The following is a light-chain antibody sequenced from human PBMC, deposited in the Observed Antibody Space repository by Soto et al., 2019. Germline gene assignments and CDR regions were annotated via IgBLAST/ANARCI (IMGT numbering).Light chain of an antibody. CDR1: KSVSSSY. J-gene: IGKJ5*01. CDR3: QQYGSSLPIT. CDR2: GAS. Sequence: EIVLTQSPGTLPLSPGERATLSCRASKSVSSSYLAWYQQKPGQAPRLLIYGASSRATGIPDRFSGSGSGTDFTLTISRLEPEDFAVYYCQQYGSSLPITFGQGTRLEIK. V-gene: IGKV3-20*01.